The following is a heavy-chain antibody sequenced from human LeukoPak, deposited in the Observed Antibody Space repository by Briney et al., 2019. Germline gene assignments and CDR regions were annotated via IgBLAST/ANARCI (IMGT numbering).Heavy chain of an antibody. Sequence: GESLKISCRVSGYTFTKYWIGWARQVPGKGLEWMGVIYPGDSNVKYSPSFQGQVTISVDTSITTAYLQWNSLEASDTAMYYCARPLAGEHSGSYYFDYWGQGTLVTVSS. CDR2: IYPGDSNV. J-gene: IGHJ4*02. V-gene: IGHV5-51*01. D-gene: IGHD1-26*01. CDR1: GYTFTKYW. CDR3: ARPLAGEHSGSYYFDY.